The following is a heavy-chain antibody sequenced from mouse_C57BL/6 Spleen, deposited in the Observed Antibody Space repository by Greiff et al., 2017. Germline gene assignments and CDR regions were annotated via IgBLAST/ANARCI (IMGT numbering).Heavy chain of an antibody. CDR1: GYSITSGYY. CDR3: ARGNYGSSYGFDY. V-gene: IGHV3-6*01. CDR2: ISYDGSN. J-gene: IGHJ2*01. D-gene: IGHD1-1*01. Sequence: VQLQQSGPGLVKPSQSLSLTCSVTGYSITSGYYWNWIRQFPGNKLEWMGYISYDGSNNYNPSLKNRISITRDTSKNQFFLKLNSVTTEDTATYYCARGNYGSSYGFDYWGQGTTLTVSS.